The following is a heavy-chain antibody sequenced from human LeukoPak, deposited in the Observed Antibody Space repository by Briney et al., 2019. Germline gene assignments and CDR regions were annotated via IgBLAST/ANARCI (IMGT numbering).Heavy chain of an antibody. Sequence: GGSLRLSCAASGFTFSSYSMNWVRQAPGEGLEWVSSISSSSSYIYYADSVKGRFTISRDNAKNSLYLQMNSLRAEDTAVYYCAREGSSGSYRRYYFDYWGQGTLVTVSS. CDR2: ISSSSSYI. D-gene: IGHD1-26*01. V-gene: IGHV3-21*01. CDR1: GFTFSSYS. J-gene: IGHJ4*02. CDR3: AREGSSGSYRRYYFDY.